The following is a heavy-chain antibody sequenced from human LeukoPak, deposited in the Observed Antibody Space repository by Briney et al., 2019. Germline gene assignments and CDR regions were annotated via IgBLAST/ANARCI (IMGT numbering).Heavy chain of an antibody. CDR1: GDSISGSPYY. CDR3: ARPPDLAATGY. D-gene: IGHD6-13*01. Sequence: SETLSLTCTVSGDSISGSPYYWAWLRQTPGKGFEWIGSIYHKGNTYYNPSLKSRVVISVDTSKNQFSLKLASLTAADTAVYYCARPPDLAATGYWGQGTLVTVSS. J-gene: IGHJ4*02. CDR2: IYHKGNT. V-gene: IGHV4-39*01.